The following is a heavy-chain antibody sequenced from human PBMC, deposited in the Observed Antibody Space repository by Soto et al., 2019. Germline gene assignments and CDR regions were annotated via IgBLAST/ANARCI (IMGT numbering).Heavy chain of an antibody. CDR1: GCTIRSYA. D-gene: IGHD3-16*01. J-gene: IGHJ4*02. V-gene: IGHV3-23*01. CDR2: INSSGDRA. CDR3: NIWGSRRTHDY. Sequence: GVSLRLSWTASGCTIRSYAMSWVRQAPGKGLEWVSAINSSGDRAYYADSVKGRFTISRDNSKHTLHMQINSVRDAAMAEYYCNIWGSRRTHDYWGQGTLVTVSS.